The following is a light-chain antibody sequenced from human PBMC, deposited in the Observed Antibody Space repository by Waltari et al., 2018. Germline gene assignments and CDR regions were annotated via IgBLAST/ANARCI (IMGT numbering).Light chain of an antibody. J-gene: IGLJ2*01. V-gene: IGLV2-11*01. CDR1: SSDVGTYNY. Sequence: QSALTQPLSVSGSPGQPFTISCTGTSSDVGTYNYVSWYQQHPGKAPKLLIYDVIERPSGVPDRFSGSKSGNTASLTISGLQAEDEADYYCCSYAGSYTFVFGGGTKLTAL. CDR3: CSYAGSYTFV. CDR2: DVI.